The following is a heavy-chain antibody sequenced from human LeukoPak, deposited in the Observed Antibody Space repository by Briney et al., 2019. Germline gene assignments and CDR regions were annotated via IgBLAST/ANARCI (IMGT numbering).Heavy chain of an antibody. CDR3: TAGGATSFDY. Sequence: GGSLRLSCAASGFTFGNSSVNWVRQAPGKGLEWVSYLSYSNTTRYYADSVKGRFTISRDNAKNSLFLHMNSLRAEDTAVYYCTAGGATSFDYWGQGTLVTVSS. V-gene: IGHV3-48*04. J-gene: IGHJ4*02. CDR1: GFTFGNSS. D-gene: IGHD1-26*01. CDR2: LSYSNTTR.